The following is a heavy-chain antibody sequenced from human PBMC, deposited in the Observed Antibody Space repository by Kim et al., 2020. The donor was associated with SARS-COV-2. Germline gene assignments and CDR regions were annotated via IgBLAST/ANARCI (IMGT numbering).Heavy chain of an antibody. Sequence: ASVKVSCKASGFTFTGHSTDYYIQWVRQAPGQGLEWMGWLNPNTGGTNYARKFQGRVTMTSDTSISTAYMDLSSLRSDDTAIYYCAADRSGYYSSQSRVGRGVGWFESWGQGTLVTVSS. CDR1: GFTFTGHSTDYY. CDR3: AADRSGYYSSQSRVGRGVGWFES. J-gene: IGHJ5*01. D-gene: IGHD3-3*01. V-gene: IGHV1-2*02. CDR2: LNPNTGGT.